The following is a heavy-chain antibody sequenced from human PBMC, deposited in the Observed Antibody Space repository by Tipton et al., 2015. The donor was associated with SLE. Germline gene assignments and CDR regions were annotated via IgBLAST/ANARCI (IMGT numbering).Heavy chain of an antibody. CDR2: IKQDGSEK. D-gene: IGHD6-19*01. CDR3: AGGDAGYSSGWYPGDFDY. V-gene: IGHV3-7*01. Sequence: SLRLSCAASGFTFSSYWMSWVRQAPGKGLEWVANIKQDGSEKFYVDSVKGRFTISRDNTKNSLYLQMNSLRAEDTAVYCCAGGDAGYSSGWYPGDFDYWGQGTLVTVSS. J-gene: IGHJ4*02. CDR1: GFTFSSYW.